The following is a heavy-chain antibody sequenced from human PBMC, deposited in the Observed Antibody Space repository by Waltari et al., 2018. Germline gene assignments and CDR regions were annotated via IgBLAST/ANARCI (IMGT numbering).Heavy chain of an antibody. CDR1: GGSISSSYN. CDR2: MYYSVAT. J-gene: IGHJ3*02. D-gene: IGHD4-17*01. CDR3: VRPGSTVTPRAFDI. Sequence: QLQLQESGPGLVNPSETLSLNCTSSGGSISSSYNWAWVRQAPGKGLEWVGTMYYSVATSNTPALESRLSMSIDTSKSLFSLKLSAVTATDTAVYFCVRPGSTVTPRAFDIWGQGIKVTVSS. V-gene: IGHV4-39*01.